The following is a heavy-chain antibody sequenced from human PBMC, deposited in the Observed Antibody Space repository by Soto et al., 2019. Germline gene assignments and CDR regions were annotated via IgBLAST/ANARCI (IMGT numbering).Heavy chain of an antibody. D-gene: IGHD3-10*01. CDR2: IIPIFGTA. J-gene: IGHJ6*02. V-gene: IGHV1-69*13. Sequence: ASVKVSCKASGGTFSSYAISWVRQAPGQGLEWMGGIIPIFGTANYAQKFQGRVTITADESTSTAYMELSSLRSEDTAVYYCASILYYGWGPYGMDVWGQRTTVTVSS. CDR3: ASILYYGWGPYGMDV. CDR1: GGTFSSYA.